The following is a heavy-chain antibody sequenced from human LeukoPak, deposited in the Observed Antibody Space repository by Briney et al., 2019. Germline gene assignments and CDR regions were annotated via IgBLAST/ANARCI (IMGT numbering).Heavy chain of an antibody. Sequence: GASVKVSCKASGYTFTSYGISWVRQAPGQGLERMGGFDPEDGETIYAQKFQGRVTMTEDTSTDTAYMELSSLRSEDTAVYYCATVPYYYDSSGYYDDYWGQGTLVTVSS. J-gene: IGHJ4*02. CDR3: ATVPYYYDSSGYYDDY. CDR2: FDPEDGET. D-gene: IGHD3-22*01. CDR1: GYTFTSYG. V-gene: IGHV1-24*01.